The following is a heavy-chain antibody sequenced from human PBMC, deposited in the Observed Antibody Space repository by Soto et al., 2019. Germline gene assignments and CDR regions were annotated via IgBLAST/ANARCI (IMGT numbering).Heavy chain of an antibody. J-gene: IGHJ5*02. CDR2: IDPDGSTT. CDR3: TRSGSYDIAWVDR. CDR1: KFTFSSYW. D-gene: IGHD3-10*01. Sequence: VVSLILSCAASKFTFSSYWMHWVRQAPGKGLVWVSRIDPDGSTTYYADSVKGRFTISRDNAKNTLYLQLNSLRAEDTAGYYCTRSGSYDIAWVDRWGQGTTVTVSS. V-gene: IGHV3-74*01.